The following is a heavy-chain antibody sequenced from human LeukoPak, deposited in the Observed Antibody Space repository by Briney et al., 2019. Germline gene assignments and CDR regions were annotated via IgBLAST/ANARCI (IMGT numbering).Heavy chain of an antibody. CDR1: GFTFSDVW. CDR2: SKSKAGGGTV. J-gene: IGHJ4*02. V-gene: IGHV3-15*01. Sequence: GGSLRLSCSASGFTFSDVWMSWVRQAPGKGLEWVGRSKSKAGGGTVDIAAPGQCRFTITRDDSKTTLSLQMNSLEIEDTAVYYCTAGGDGTYSSDYWGQGTLVTVSS. CDR3: TAGGDGTYSSDY. D-gene: IGHD1-26*01.